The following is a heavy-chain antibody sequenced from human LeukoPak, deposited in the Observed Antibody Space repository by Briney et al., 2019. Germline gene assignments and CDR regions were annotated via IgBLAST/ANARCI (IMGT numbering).Heavy chain of an antibody. CDR3: ARDVVVVPAAIHYGMDV. Sequence: PSETLSLTCAVYGGSFSDYFWGWIRPPPGKGLEWIGEINHSGRTYYNPSLKSRVTISVDTSKNQFSLNLSSVTAADTAVYYCARDVVVVPAAIHYGMDVWGQGTTVTVSS. V-gene: IGHV4-34*01. J-gene: IGHJ6*02. CDR1: GGSFSDYF. CDR2: INHSGRT. D-gene: IGHD2-2*01.